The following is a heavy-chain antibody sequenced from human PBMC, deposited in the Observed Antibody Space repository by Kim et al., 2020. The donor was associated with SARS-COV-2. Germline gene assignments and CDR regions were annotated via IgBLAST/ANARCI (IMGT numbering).Heavy chain of an antibody. CDR1: GFTFSSYA. J-gene: IGHJ4*02. CDR3: ARYQGGAAAAKPILGSYPAY. D-gene: IGHD2-2*02. Sequence: GGSLRLSCAASGFTFSSYAMHWVRQAPGKGLEWVAVISYEGSNKYYADSVKGRFTISRDNSKNTLYLQMNSLRAEDTAVYYCARYQGGAAAAKPILGSYPAYWGQGTLVTVSS. CDR2: ISYEGSNK. V-gene: IGHV3-30-3*01.